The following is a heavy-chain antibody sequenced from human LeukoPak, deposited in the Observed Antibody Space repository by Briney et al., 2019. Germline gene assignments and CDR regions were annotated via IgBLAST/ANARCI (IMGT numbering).Heavy chain of an antibody. Sequence: GRSLRLTCAASGFTFSSYAMHWVRQAPGKGLEWVAVISYDGSNKYYADSVKGRFTISRDNSKNTLYLQMNSLRAEDTTVYYCARGGEGDYWGQGTLVTVSS. CDR3: ARGGEGDY. J-gene: IGHJ4*02. CDR2: ISYDGSNK. V-gene: IGHV3-30-3*01. CDR1: GFTFSSYA. D-gene: IGHD3-10*01.